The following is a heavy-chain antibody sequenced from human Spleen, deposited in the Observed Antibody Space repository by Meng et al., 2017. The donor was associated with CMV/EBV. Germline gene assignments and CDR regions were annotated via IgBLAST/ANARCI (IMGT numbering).Heavy chain of an antibody. CDR1: GFTFSSDS. Sequence: GESLKISCAASGFTFSSDSMNWVRQAPGKGLEWVSYISGSSSTIYYADSMKGRFTISRDNAKNSPYLQMNSLRGEDTAVYYCARADAFEIWGQGTMVTVSS. CDR2: ISGSSSTI. CDR3: ARADAFEI. J-gene: IGHJ3*02. V-gene: IGHV3-48*04.